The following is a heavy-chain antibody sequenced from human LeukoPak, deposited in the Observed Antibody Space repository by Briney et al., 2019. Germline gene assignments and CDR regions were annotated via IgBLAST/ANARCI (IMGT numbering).Heavy chain of an antibody. CDR3: ARVPIYYYDSSGYVDS. Sequence: PGGSLRLSCAASGFTVSSNYMSWVRQAPGKGLEWVSVIYSGGSTYYADSVKGRFTISRDNSKNTLYLQMNSLRAEDTAVYYCARVPIYYYDSSGYVDSWGQGTMVTVPS. CDR2: IYSGGST. CDR1: GFTVSSNY. V-gene: IGHV3-66*02. D-gene: IGHD3-22*01. J-gene: IGHJ3*01.